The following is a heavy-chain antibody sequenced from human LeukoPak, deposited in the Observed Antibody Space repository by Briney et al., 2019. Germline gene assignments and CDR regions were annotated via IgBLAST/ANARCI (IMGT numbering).Heavy chain of an antibody. D-gene: IGHD4-11*01. CDR3: ARAPHYSNYGPYYYGMDV. Sequence: GGSLRLSCAAFGFTFSSYWMRWVRQAPGKGLVWVSRINSDGSSTSYADSVKGRFTISRDNAKNTLYLQMNSLRAEDTAVYYCARAPHYSNYGPYYYGMDVWGQGTTVTVSS. V-gene: IGHV3-74*01. J-gene: IGHJ6*02. CDR1: GFTFSSYW. CDR2: INSDGSST.